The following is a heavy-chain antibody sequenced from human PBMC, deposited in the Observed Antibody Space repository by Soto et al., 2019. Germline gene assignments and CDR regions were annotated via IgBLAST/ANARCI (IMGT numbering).Heavy chain of an antibody. CDR2: IIPILGIA. D-gene: IGHD1-1*01. V-gene: IGHV1-69*02. J-gene: IGHJ5*02. CDR3: ARYNWNDRSWFDP. CDR1: GGTFSSYT. Sequence: QVQLVQSGAEVKKPGSSVKVSCKASGGTFSSYTISWVRQAPGQGLEWMGRIIPILGIANYAQKFQGRVTITADKSTSTAYMELSSLRSEDTAVYYCARYNWNDRSWFDPWGQGTLVTVSS.